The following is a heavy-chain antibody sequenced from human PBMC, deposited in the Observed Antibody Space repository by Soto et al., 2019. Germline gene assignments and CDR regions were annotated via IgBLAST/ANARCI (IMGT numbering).Heavy chain of an antibody. Sequence: PGESLQISCKGSGYSFTSYWISWVRQMPGKGMEWMGRSEPSDSYTNDSPSFQGHVTISADKSISTAYLQWSSLKASDTAMYDCARLSKGDYVFYWGQGTLVTVYS. D-gene: IGHD4-17*01. V-gene: IGHV5-10-1*01. CDR1: GYSFTSYW. CDR2: SEPSDSYT. CDR3: ARLSKGDYVFY. J-gene: IGHJ4*02.